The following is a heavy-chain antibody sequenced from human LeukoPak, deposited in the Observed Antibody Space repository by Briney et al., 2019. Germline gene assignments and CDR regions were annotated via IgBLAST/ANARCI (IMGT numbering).Heavy chain of an antibody. Sequence: GGSLRLSCAASGFTFSSYAMSWVRQAPGKGLEWVSAISGSGGSTYYADSVKGRFTISRDNSKNTLYLQMNSLRAEDTAVYYCAKYLGYCSSTSCYISHPFDYWGQGTLVTVSS. J-gene: IGHJ4*02. V-gene: IGHV3-23*01. D-gene: IGHD2-2*03. CDR2: ISGSGGST. CDR1: GFTFSSYA. CDR3: AKYLGYCSSTSCYISHPFDY.